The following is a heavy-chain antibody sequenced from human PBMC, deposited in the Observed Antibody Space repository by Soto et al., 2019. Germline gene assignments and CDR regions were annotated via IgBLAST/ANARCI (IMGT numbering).Heavy chain of an antibody. CDR2: ISYDGSNK. CDR1: GFTFSSYA. D-gene: IGHD3-22*01. V-gene: IGHV3-30-3*01. J-gene: IGHJ4*02. Sequence: QPGGSLRLSCAASGFTFSSYAMHWVRQAPGKGLEWVAVISYDGSNKYYADSVKGRFTISRDNSKNTLYLQMNSLRAEDTAVYYCARERITMIVVVSPFDYWGQGTLVTVSS. CDR3: ARERITMIVVVSPFDY.